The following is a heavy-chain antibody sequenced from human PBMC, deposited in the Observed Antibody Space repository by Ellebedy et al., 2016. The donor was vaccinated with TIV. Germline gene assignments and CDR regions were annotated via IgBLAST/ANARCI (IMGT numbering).Heavy chain of an antibody. Sequence: SETLSLXCTVSGASISGSTLYWGWVRQPPGKGLEWIGSIYDSGSTYYNPSLKSRATISVDTSKNQFSLKLSSVIAADTAVYFCVGRLGARPPSDWGQGTMVTVSS. D-gene: IGHD1-26*01. CDR2: IYDSGST. J-gene: IGHJ4*02. CDR1: GASISGSTLY. CDR3: VGRLGARPPSD. V-gene: IGHV4-39*01.